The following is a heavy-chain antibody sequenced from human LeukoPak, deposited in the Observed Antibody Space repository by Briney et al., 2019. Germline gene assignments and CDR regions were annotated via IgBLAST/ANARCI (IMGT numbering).Heavy chain of an antibody. J-gene: IGHJ2*01. D-gene: IGHD2-21*01. V-gene: IGHV4-30-4*01. CDR3: ARVRVISPRNFDL. CDR1: GGSISSGDYY. CDR2: IYYSGST. Sequence: SQTLSLTCTVSGGSISSGDYYWSWIRQPPGKGLEWIGYIYYSGSTYYNPSLKSRVTISVDTSKNQFSLKLSSVTAADTAVYYCARVRVISPRNFDLWGRGTLVTVSS.